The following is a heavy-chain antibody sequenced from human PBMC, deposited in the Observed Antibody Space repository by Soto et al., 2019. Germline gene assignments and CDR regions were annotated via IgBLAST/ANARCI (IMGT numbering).Heavy chain of an antibody. J-gene: IGHJ3*02. V-gene: IGHV3-53*04. Sequence: EVQLVESGGGLVQPGGSLRLSCAASGFTVSSNYMSWVRQAPGKGLEWVSVIYSGGSTYYADSVKSRFTISRHNSKNTLYLQMNSLSAEDTAVYYCAGDTYNWYDGGAFDIWGQGTMVTVSS. CDR2: IYSGGST. CDR1: GFTVSSNY. D-gene: IGHD1-20*01. CDR3: AGDTYNWYDGGAFDI.